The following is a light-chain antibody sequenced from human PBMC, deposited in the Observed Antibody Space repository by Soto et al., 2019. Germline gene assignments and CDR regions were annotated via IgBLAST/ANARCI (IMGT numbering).Light chain of an antibody. CDR1: QSVSSY. V-gene: IGKV3-11*01. Sequence: EIVLTQSPPTLSLSPGERATLSCRASQSVSSYLALYQQKPGQAPRLLIYDASKRATGIPARFSGSGSGTDFTLTISSLEPEAFAVYYCQQRSNWPPTWTFGQGTRVEIK. CDR2: DAS. CDR3: QQRSNWPPTWT. J-gene: IGKJ1*01.